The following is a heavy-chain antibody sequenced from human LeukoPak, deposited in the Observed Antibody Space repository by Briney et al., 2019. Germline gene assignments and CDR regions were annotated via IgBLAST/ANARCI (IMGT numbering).Heavy chain of an antibody. J-gene: IGHJ5*02. CDR1: GGSFSGYY. Sequence: SETLSLTCAVYGGSFSGYYWSWIRQPPGKGLEWIGEINHSGSTNYNPSLKSRVTISVDTSKNQFSLKLSSVTAADTAVYYCARGNWFDPWGQGTLVTASS. V-gene: IGHV4-34*01. CDR2: INHSGST. CDR3: ARGNWFDP.